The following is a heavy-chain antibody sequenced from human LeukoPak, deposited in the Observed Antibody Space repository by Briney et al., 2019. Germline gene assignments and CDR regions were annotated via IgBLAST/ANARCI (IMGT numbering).Heavy chain of an antibody. CDR2: ISAYNGNT. CDR1: GGTFSSYA. D-gene: IGHD6-13*01. J-gene: IGHJ4*02. CDR3: ARGYRIAAAGTEVDY. V-gene: IGHV1-18*01. Sequence: ASVKVSCKASGGTFSSYAISWVRQAPGQGLEWMGWISAYNGNTNYAQKLQGRVTMTTDTSTSTAYMELRSLRSDDTAVYYCARGYRIAAAGTEVDYRGQGTLVTVSS.